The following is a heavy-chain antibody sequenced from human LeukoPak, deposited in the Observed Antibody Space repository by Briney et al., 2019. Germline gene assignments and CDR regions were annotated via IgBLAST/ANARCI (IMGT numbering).Heavy chain of an antibody. D-gene: IGHD3-22*01. CDR3: ATRSAYYTYYFDY. V-gene: IGHV3-48*01. CDR2: IEYSSSSI. CDR1: GFTFSSYS. J-gene: IGHJ4*02. Sequence: GGSLRLSCAASGFTFSSYSMNWVRQAPGKGLEWVSYIEYSSSSIYYADSVKGRFTISRDNSKNTLYLQMNSLRAEDTAAYYCATRSAYYTYYFDYWGQGTLVTVSS.